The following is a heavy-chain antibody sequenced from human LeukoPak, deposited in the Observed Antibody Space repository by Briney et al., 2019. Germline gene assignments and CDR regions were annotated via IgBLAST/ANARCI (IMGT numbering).Heavy chain of an antibody. CDR3: AKVVQYTASTGTGLAY. Sequence: GGSLRHSCAASGFTFFNYGMHWVRQAPGKGLDWVAVIWNDGSYKYYADPVKGRFTISRDNPKNTLYLQMNSLRAEDTAIYYCAKVVQYTASTGTGLAYWGQGTLATVSS. CDR2: IWNDGSYK. J-gene: IGHJ4*02. CDR1: GFTFFNYG. D-gene: IGHD6-13*01. V-gene: IGHV3-33*06.